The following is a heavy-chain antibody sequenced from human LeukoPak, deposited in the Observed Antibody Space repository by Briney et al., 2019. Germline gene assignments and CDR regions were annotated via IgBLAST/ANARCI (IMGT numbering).Heavy chain of an antibody. CDR1: GFTFSSYG. D-gene: IGHD2-21*01. J-gene: IGHJ6*02. Sequence: PGRSLRLSCAASGFTFSSYGMHWVRQAPGKGLEWVAVISYDGSNKYYADSVKGRFTISRDNAKNSLYLQMNSLRVEDTAVYYCARLFQMDVWGQGTTVTV. V-gene: IGHV3-30*03. CDR2: ISYDGSNK. CDR3: ARLFQMDV.